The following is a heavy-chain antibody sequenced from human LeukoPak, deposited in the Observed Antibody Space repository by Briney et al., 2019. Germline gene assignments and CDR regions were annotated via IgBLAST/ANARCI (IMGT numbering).Heavy chain of an antibody. CDR3: IRDRFGERTFEI. CDR1: GFAFSNFD. CDR2: LLVNGDT. V-gene: IGHV3-13*01. J-gene: IGHJ3*02. D-gene: IGHD3-10*01. Sequence: GGSLRLSCAAYGFAFSNFDMHWVRQSTGGRREWVAHLLVNGDTQYAGSVKGRFTISRENAKSSVYLQMNSQRDGDTAVYHCIRDRFGERTFEIWGQGTMVTVSS.